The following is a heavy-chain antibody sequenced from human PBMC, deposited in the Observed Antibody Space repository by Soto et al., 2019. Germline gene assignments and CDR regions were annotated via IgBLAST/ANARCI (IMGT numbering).Heavy chain of an antibody. Sequence: QVQLQESGPGLVKPSQTLSLPCTVSGGSISSGDYYWSWIRQPPGKGLEWIGYIYYSGSTYYSPSLKSRVTISVDTSTIQFSLKLSSVTAADTAVYYCARGRYYGSGPVSYWGQGTLVTVSS. CDR3: ARGRYYGSGPVSY. J-gene: IGHJ4*02. V-gene: IGHV4-30-4*01. CDR1: GGSISSGDYY. CDR2: IYYSGST. D-gene: IGHD3-10*01.